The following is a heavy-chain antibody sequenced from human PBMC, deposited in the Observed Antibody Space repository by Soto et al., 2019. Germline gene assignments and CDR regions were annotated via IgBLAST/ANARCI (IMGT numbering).Heavy chain of an antibody. V-gene: IGHV3-48*02. Sequence: EVQLVESGGGLVQPGGSLRLSCAASGFTFSSYSMNWVRQAPGKGLEWVSYISSSSSTIYYADSVKGRFTISRDNAKNSLYLQMNSLRDEDTAVYYCARVGSNSGYYYGMDVWGQGTTVTVSS. CDR1: GFTFSSYS. CDR3: ARVGSNSGYYYGMDV. J-gene: IGHJ6*02. D-gene: IGHD4-4*01. CDR2: ISSSSSTI.